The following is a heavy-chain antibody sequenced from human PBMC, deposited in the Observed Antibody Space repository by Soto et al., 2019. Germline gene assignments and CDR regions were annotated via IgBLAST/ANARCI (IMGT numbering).Heavy chain of an antibody. D-gene: IGHD3-3*02. CDR3: VRNGIY. Sequence: GGSLRLSCSASGFAVNSNYMSWVRQAPGKGLEWVSVIFGGGSTFYSDSVKGRFTISRDNSKNTVFLQMNSLRAEDTAVYYCVRNGIYWGQGTRVTVS. J-gene: IGHJ4*02. V-gene: IGHV3-53*01. CDR2: IFGGGST. CDR1: GFAVNSNY.